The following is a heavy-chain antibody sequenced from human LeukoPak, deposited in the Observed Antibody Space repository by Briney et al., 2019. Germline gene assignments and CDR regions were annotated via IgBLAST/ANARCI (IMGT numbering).Heavy chain of an antibody. CDR1: GFSFSSYW. CDR3: AREVDRAFGY. V-gene: IGHV3-7*01. J-gene: IGHJ4*02. D-gene: IGHD2-15*01. Sequence: GGSLRLSCAASGFSFSSYWMSWVRQAPGKGPEWVANINQETSETYYVDSVRGRFTISRDNAERSLHLQMNSLRVDDTAVYYCAREVDRAFGYWARERWSPSPQ. CDR2: INQETSET.